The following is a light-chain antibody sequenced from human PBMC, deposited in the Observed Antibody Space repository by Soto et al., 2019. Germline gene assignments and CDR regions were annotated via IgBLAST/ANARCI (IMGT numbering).Light chain of an antibody. CDR2: GAS. Sequence: EIVLTQSPGSLSLSPGQRATLSCRASQSVDTTFFAWYQKKPGQAPRLLIYGASKRATGIPDRFSGSGSGTDFDLIISRLEPEDFAVYYCQQYMSSVTFGQGTKVEIK. J-gene: IGKJ1*01. V-gene: IGKV3-20*01. CDR3: QQYMSSVT. CDR1: QSVDTTF.